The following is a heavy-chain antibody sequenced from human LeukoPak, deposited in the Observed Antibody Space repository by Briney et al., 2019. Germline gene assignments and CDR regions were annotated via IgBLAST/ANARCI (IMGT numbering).Heavy chain of an antibody. CDR1: GGTFSSYA. D-gene: IGHD3-3*01. Sequence: ASVKVSCKASGGTFSSYAISWVRQAPGQGLEWMGWINPNSGGTNYAQKFQGRVTMTRDTSISTAYMELSRLRSDDTAVYYCARGSHYDFWSGSHYYMDVWGKGTTVTVSS. CDR3: ARGSHYDFWSGSHYYMDV. CDR2: INPNSGGT. V-gene: IGHV1-2*02. J-gene: IGHJ6*03.